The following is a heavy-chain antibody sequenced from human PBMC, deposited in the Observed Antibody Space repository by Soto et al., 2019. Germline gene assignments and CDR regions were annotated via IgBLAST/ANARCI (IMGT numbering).Heavy chain of an antibody. CDR1: GFIFDDFA. J-gene: IGHJ4*02. D-gene: IGHD3-3*01. CDR2: ISWNSDSI. Sequence: EAQLVESGGGLVQPGRSLRLSCAGSGFIFDDFAIYWVRQAPGKGLEWVSGISWNSDSIDYADSVKGRFTISSDNAKNYLYLQMNSLRVEDTALYYCTKVGGLYDFWSGPLHFDLWGQGTLVTVSS. CDR3: TKVGGLYDFWSGPLHFDL. V-gene: IGHV3-9*01.